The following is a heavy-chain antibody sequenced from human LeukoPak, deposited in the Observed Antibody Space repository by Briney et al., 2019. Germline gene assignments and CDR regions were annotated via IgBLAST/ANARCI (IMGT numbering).Heavy chain of an antibody. J-gene: IGHJ6*02. CDR2: MNPNSGNT. V-gene: IGHV1-8*01. CDR1: GYTFTSYD. Sequence: ASVKVSCKASGYTFTSYDINWVRQATGQGLEWMGWMNPNSGNTGYAQKFQGRVTMTRNTSISTAYMELSSLRSEDTAVYYCARDRPSAMVRGVPGYYYGMDVWGQGTTVTVSS. CDR3: ARDRPSAMVRGVPGYYYGMDV. D-gene: IGHD3-10*01.